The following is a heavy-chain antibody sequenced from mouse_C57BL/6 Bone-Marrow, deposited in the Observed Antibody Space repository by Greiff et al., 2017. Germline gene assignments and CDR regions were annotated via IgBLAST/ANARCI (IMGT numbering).Heavy chain of an antibody. D-gene: IGHD2-3*01. CDR1: GFTFSSYG. V-gene: IGHV5-6*01. CDR3: GRHEDGYYVVPFAY. CDR2: ISSGGSYT. J-gene: IGHJ3*01. Sequence: EVHLVESGGDLVKPGGSLKLSCAASGFTFSSYGMSWVRQTPDKRLEWVATISSGGSYTYYPDSVKGRFTISRDNAKNTLYLQMSSLKSEDTAMYYCGRHEDGYYVVPFAYWGQGTLVTVSA.